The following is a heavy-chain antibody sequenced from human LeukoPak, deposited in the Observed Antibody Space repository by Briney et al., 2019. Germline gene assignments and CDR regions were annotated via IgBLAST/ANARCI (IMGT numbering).Heavy chain of an antibody. CDR2: ISNSASAI. CDR3: ARDLGPVDY. D-gene: IGHD7-27*01. J-gene: IGHJ4*02. Sequence: GGSLRLSCAASGFTFSDYYVSWIRQAPGKGLEWVSYISNSASAIYYADSVKGRFTISRDNAKNSLYLQMNSLRAEDTAVYYCARDLGPVDYWGQGTLVTVSS. V-gene: IGHV3-11*04. CDR1: GFTFSDYY.